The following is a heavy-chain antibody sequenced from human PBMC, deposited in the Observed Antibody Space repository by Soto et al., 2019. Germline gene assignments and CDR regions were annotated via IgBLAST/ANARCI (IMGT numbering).Heavy chain of an antibody. CDR3: ARFAKLGPIKAPSFDY. Sequence: PGGSLRLSCAASGFTFSSYWMHWVRQAPGKGLVWVSRINSDGSSTSYADSVKGRFTISRDNAKNTLYLQMNSLRAEDTAVYYCARFAKLGPIKAPSFDYWGQGPLVTVSS. V-gene: IGHV3-74*01. CDR1: GFTFSSYW. CDR2: INSDGSST. D-gene: IGHD2-21*01. J-gene: IGHJ4*02.